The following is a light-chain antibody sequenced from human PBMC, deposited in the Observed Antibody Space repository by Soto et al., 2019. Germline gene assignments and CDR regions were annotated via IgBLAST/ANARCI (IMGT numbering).Light chain of an antibody. CDR2: GAS. V-gene: IGKV3D-15*01. Sequence: EIVMTQSPATLSVSPGERATLSCRASQSVSSNLAWYQQKPGQAPRLLIYGASIRATGIPARFSGSGSGTEFTLTISSLQSEYFAVYYCQQYNNWPPWTFGQGTKVEIK. CDR3: QQYNNWPPWT. J-gene: IGKJ1*01. CDR1: QSVSSN.